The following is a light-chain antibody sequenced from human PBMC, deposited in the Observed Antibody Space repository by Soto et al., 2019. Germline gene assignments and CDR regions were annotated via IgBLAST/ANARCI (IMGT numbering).Light chain of an antibody. V-gene: IGKV3-20*01. CDR3: QQSSDSAWT. CDR2: GAS. Sequence: EIVLTQSPDTLSLSPGERATLSCRASQSVSSSYLGWYQQKPGQAPRLLIFGASNRATGIPDRFSGSGSESDFTLTITRLEPEDFAVYYCQQSSDSAWTFGQGTRVEIK. J-gene: IGKJ1*01. CDR1: QSVSSSY.